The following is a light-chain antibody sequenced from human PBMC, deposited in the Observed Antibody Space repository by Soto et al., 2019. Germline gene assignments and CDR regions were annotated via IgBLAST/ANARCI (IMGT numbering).Light chain of an antibody. J-gene: IGKJ1*01. Sequence: EIVFTQSPGTLSLSPWERATLSCRASQSVSNNYLAWYQQKPGQAPRLLIYGASNRATGIPDRFSGSGSGTDFTLTISRLEPEDFAVDDCQQYGSSGTFGQGTKVDIK. CDR1: QSVSNNY. CDR3: QQYGSSGT. CDR2: GAS. V-gene: IGKV3-20*01.